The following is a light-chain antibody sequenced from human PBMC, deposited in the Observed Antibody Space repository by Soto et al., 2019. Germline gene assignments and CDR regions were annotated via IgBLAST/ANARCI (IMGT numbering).Light chain of an antibody. Sequence: QSVLTQPASVSGSPGQSITISCTGTSSDVGSYNLVSWYQQHPGKAPKLMIYEGSKRASGVSNRFSGSKSGITASLTISGLQAEDEADYYCCSYAGSSTFVVVGGGTKVTVL. J-gene: IGLJ2*01. CDR1: SSDVGSYNL. V-gene: IGLV2-23*03. CDR3: CSYAGSSTFVV. CDR2: EGS.